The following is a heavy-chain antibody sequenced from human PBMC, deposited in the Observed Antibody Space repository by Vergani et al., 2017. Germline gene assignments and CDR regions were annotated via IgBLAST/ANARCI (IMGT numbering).Heavy chain of an antibody. Sequence: QVQLQESGPGLVKPSQTLSLTCTVSGGSISSGSYYWSWIRQPAGKGLEWIGRIYTSGSTNYNPSLKSRVTISVDTSKNQFSLKLSSVTAADTAVYYCARESYYYGSVLFDPWGQGTLVTVSS. CDR2: IYTSGST. V-gene: IGHV4-61*02. CDR1: GGSISSGSYY. D-gene: IGHD3-10*01. CDR3: ARESYYYGSVLFDP. J-gene: IGHJ5*02.